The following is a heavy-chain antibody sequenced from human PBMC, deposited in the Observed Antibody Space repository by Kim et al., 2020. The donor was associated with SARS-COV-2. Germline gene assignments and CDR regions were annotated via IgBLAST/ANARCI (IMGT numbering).Heavy chain of an antibody. CDR1: GGSISSYY. CDR2: IYYSGST. CDR3: ARVVAAAGTVDY. J-gene: IGHJ4*02. Sequence: SETLSLTCTVSGGSISSYYWSWIRQPPGKGLEWIGYIYYSGSTNYNPYLKSRVTISVDTSKNQFSLKLSSVTAADTAVYYCARVVAAAGTVDYWGQGTLVTVSS. D-gene: IGHD6-13*01. V-gene: IGHV4-59*01.